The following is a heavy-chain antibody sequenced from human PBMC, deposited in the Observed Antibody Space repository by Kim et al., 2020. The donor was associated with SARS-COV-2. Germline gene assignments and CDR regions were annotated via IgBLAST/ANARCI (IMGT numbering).Heavy chain of an antibody. CDR3: ARGYGYFDY. Sequence: SNKYSADSVKGRFTISRDNSKNTLYLQMNSLRAEDTAVYYCARGYGYFDYWGQGTLVTVSS. D-gene: IGHD4-17*01. V-gene: IGHV3-30-3*01. J-gene: IGHJ4*02. CDR2: SNK.